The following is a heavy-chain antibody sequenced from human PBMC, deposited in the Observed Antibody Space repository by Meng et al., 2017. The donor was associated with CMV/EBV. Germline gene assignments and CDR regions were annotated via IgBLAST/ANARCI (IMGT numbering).Heavy chain of an antibody. V-gene: IGHV1-69*12. J-gene: IGHJ4*02. CDR1: GGTFSRYA. CDR3: ARNQPSRGWSHEDY. Sequence: QGQRVQAGGEWKKPGSSVKVSCKASGGTFSRYAISWVRQAPGQGLEWMGGIIPIFGTANYAQKFQGRVTITADESTSTAYMELSSLRSEDTAVYYCARNQPSRGWSHEDYWSQGTLVTVSS. CDR2: IIPIFGTA. D-gene: IGHD2-15*01.